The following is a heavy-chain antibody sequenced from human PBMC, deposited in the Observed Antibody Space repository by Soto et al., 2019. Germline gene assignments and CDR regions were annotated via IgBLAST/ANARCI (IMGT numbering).Heavy chain of an antibody. CDR3: ARDGKLEDIVLIVYAPPPHYYYYGMDV. CDR1: GFTFSSYW. V-gene: IGHV3-7*03. J-gene: IGHJ6*02. D-gene: IGHD2-8*01. CDR2: IKQDGSEK. Sequence: PASGFTFSSYWMSWVRQAPGKGLEWVANIKQDGSEKYYVDSVKGRFTISRDNAKNSLYLQMNSLRAEDTAVYYCARDGKLEDIVLIVYAPPPHYYYYGMDVWGQGTTVTVSS.